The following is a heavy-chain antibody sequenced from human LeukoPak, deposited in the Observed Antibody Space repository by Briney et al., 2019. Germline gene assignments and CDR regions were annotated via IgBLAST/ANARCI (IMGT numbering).Heavy chain of an antibody. Sequence: GGSLRLSCAASGFIFSSYGMHWVRQAPGKGLDWVALIRDDGSNKYYADSVKGRFTISRDNSKNTLYLQMNSLRAEDTAVYYCAKAREYQLPDYWGQGTLVTVSS. V-gene: IGHV3-30*02. CDR3: AKAREYQLPDY. D-gene: IGHD2-2*01. J-gene: IGHJ4*02. CDR1: GFIFSSYG. CDR2: IRDDGSNK.